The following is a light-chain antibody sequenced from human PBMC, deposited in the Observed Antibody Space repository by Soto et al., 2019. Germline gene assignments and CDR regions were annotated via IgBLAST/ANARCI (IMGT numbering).Light chain of an antibody. CDR2: GAS. J-gene: IGKJ2*01. CDR1: QSVSSNH. CDR3: QQYGSSPPYT. V-gene: IGKV3-20*01. Sequence: EIVLTQSPGTLSLSPGEGATLSCRASQSVSSNHLAWYQQKPGQAPRLLIFGASSRASDIPDRFSGSGSGTDFTLTISRLEPEDVAVYYCQQYGSSPPYTFGQGTKLEIK.